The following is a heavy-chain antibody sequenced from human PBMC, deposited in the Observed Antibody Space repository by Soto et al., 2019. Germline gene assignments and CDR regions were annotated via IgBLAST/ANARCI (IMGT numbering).Heavy chain of an antibody. V-gene: IGHV3-30-3*01. CDR1: GFTFSTYA. D-gene: IGHD2-2*01. CDR2: ISYDGSNT. J-gene: IGHJ4*02. CDR3: ARDQGRSITCQLDC. Sequence: PGGSLRLSCAVSGFTFSTYAMHWVRQAPGKGLEWVAVISYDGSNTYYADSVKGRFTISRDNMLYLQMNSLRAEDTAVYYCARDQGRSITCQLDCWGQGTLVTVSS.